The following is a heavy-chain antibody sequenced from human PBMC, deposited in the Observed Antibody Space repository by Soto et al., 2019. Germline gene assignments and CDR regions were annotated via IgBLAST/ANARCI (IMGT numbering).Heavy chain of an antibody. V-gene: IGHV5-51*01. Sequence: GESLKISCKGSGYSFSDYWIAWVRQMPGKGLEWVGTIYPGDSDTRYSPSFQGQVTISADKPISTAYLQWNSLKASDTAMYYCARQDSMSSYWAADYWGQGTLVTVSS. CDR1: GYSFSDYW. CDR3: ARQDSMSSYWAADY. CDR2: IYPGDSDT. D-gene: IGHD3-22*01. J-gene: IGHJ4*02.